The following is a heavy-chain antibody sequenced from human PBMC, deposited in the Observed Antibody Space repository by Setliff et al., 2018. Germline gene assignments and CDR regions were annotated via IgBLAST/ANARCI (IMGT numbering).Heavy chain of an antibody. CDR2: GSTGKT. Sequence: PGGSLRLSCAASGFSFSDYAMSWVRQAPRKGLEWVSGGSTGKTDYADSVKGRFTMSRDSSTNTLYLQMNSLRGEDTAVYYCAKDFLEVVIALHGMDVWGQGTTVTVSS. CDR1: GFSFSDYA. V-gene: IGHV3-23*01. CDR3: AKDFLEVVIALHGMDV. D-gene: IGHD2-21*01. J-gene: IGHJ6*02.